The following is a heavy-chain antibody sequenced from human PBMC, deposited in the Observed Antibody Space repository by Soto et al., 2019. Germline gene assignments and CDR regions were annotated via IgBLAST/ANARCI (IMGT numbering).Heavy chain of an antibody. J-gene: IGHJ4*02. Sequence: VEPLKDSSKGAGYSITNYWISWMRQIPGKGLEWMGRIDPSDSYTNYSPSFQGHVTISADKSISTAYLQWSSLKASDTAMYYCARLQAAAGDNDLTFDYWGQGTLVTVSS. D-gene: IGHD6-13*01. CDR2: IDPSDSYT. CDR1: GYSITNYW. V-gene: IGHV5-10-1*01. CDR3: ARLQAAAGDNDLTFDY.